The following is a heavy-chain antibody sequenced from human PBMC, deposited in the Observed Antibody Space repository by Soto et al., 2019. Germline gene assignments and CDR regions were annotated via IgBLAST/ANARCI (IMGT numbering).Heavy chain of an antibody. CDR1: GGSFSGYY. J-gene: IGHJ5*02. D-gene: IGHD6-13*01. CDR3: ARCPWRWVTGAGTIWFDP. CDR2: INHSGST. V-gene: IGHV4-34*01. Sequence: SETLSLTCAVYGGSFSGYYWSWIRQPPGKGLEWIGEINHSGSTNYNPSLKSRVTISVDTSKNQFSLKLSSVTAADTAVYYCARCPWRWVTGAGTIWFDPWGQGTLVTVSS.